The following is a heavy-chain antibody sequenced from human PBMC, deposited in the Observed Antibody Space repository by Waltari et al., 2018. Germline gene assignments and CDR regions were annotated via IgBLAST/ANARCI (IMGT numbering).Heavy chain of an antibody. CDR3: ARDPFVVVVAATPDYYYYGMDV. D-gene: IGHD2-15*01. CDR1: GGSVSSGSYY. Sequence: QVQLQESGPGLVKPSETLSLTCTVSGGSVSSGSYYWSWIRQPPGKGLEWIGYIYYSGSTNYNPSLKSRVTISVDTSKNQFSLKLSSVTAADTAVYYCARDPFVVVVAATPDYYYYGMDVWGQGTTVTVSS. V-gene: IGHV4-61*01. J-gene: IGHJ6*02. CDR2: IYYSGST.